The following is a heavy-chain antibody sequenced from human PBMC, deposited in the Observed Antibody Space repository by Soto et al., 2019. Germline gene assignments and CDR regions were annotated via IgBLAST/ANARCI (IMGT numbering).Heavy chain of an antibody. Sequence: PWGSLRLSCAASGFTFSSYAMNWVRQAPGKGLEWVSYISSSGSTIYYADSVKGRFTISRDNAKNSLYLQMNSLRAEDTAVYYCARDLSGMDVWGQGTTVTVSS. CDR1: GFTFSSYA. CDR3: ARDLSGMDV. CDR2: ISSSGSTI. V-gene: IGHV3-48*03. J-gene: IGHJ6*02.